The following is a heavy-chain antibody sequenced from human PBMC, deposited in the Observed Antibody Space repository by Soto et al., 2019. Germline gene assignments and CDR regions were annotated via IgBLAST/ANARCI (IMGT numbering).Heavy chain of an antibody. Sequence: QVLLQQSGPGLVKSSETLSLTCNFSGDSVSGGSDHWTWIRQPPGKGLEWVGYINYSGVTNFNPSLESRVAISVDTAKNQLYLKLTSVTAADTAVYYCALGYCGGTSCYGIDYWGQGVLVTVSS. D-gene: IGHD2-2*01. CDR2: INYSGVT. V-gene: IGHV4-61*01. CDR1: GDSVSGGSDH. CDR3: ALGYCGGTSCYGIDY. J-gene: IGHJ4*02.